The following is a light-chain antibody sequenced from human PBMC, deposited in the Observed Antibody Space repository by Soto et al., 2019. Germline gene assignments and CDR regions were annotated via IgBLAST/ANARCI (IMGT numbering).Light chain of an antibody. V-gene: IGLV1-40*01. Sequence: QTVVTQPPSVSGAPGQRVTIFCTGTSSNIGAGYDVHWYQQLPGTVPKLLIYGSNNRPSGVPDRFSGSKSGTSASLAITGLQADDEATYYCQSYDSGLPGVFGGGTKLTVL. J-gene: IGLJ3*02. CDR3: QSYDSGLPGV. CDR1: SSNIGAGYD. CDR2: GSN.